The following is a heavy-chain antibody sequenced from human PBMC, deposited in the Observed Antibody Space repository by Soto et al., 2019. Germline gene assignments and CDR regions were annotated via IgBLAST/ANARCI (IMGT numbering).Heavy chain of an antibody. CDR3: ARSSYSSSSNWFDP. D-gene: IGHD6-13*01. V-gene: IGHV3-30-3*01. Sequence: ESGGGVVQPGRSLRLSCAASGFTFSSYAMHWVRQAPGKGLEWVAVISYDGSNKYYADSVKGRFTISRDNSKNTLYLQMNSLRAEDTAVYYCARSSYSSSSNWFDPWGQGTLVTVSS. J-gene: IGHJ5*02. CDR1: GFTFSSYA. CDR2: ISYDGSNK.